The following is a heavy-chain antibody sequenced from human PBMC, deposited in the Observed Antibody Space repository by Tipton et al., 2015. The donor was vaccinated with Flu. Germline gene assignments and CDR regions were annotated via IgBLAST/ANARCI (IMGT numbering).Heavy chain of an antibody. CDR1: GFTFRNHA. V-gene: IGHV3-23*01. J-gene: IGHJ4*02. CDR2: ISSSGDST. CDR3: ARGRAMIVGGYYFDY. D-gene: IGHD3-22*01. Sequence: GSLRLSCTTSGFTFRNHAMNWVRQAPGKGLEWVSGISSSGDSTYYADSLKGRFTISRDNYKNELSLQMDSLRAEDTAVYYCARGRAMIVGGYYFDYWGQGTLVTVSS.